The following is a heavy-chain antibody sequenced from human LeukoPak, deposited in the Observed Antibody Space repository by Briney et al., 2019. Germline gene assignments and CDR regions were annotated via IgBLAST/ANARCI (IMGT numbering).Heavy chain of an antibody. J-gene: IGHJ5*02. CDR3: ARGIRDMIVVVIRTSGWFDP. CDR1: GGSISSGGYY. V-gene: IGHV4-31*03. CDR2: IYNSGST. D-gene: IGHD3-22*01. Sequence: SETLSLTCTVSGGSISSGGYYWSWIRQHPGKGLEWIGYIYNSGSTYYNPSLKSRVTISIDTSKNQFSLKLSSVTAADTAVYYCARGIRDMIVVVIRTSGWFDPWGQGTLVTVSS.